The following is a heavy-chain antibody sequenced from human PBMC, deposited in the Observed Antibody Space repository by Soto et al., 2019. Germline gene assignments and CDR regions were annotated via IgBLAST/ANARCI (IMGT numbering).Heavy chain of an antibody. J-gene: IGHJ4*02. CDR1: GFTFSSYG. V-gene: IGHV3-33*01. D-gene: IGHD6-19*01. CDR2: IWYDGSNK. CDR3: AREVPSSGWYDYFDY. Sequence: PGGSLRLSCAASGFTFSSYGMHWVRQAPGKGLEWVAVIWYDGSNKYYADSVKGRFTISRDNSKNTLYLQMNSLRAEDTAVYYCAREVPSSGWYDYFDYSGPAPLLTVSS.